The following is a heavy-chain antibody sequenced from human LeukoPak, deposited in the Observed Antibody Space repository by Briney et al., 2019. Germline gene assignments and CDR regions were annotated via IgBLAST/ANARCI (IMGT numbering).Heavy chain of an antibody. V-gene: IGHV1-2*02. J-gene: IGHJ5*01. Sequence: GASVKVSCKASGYTFTDYFIHWVRQAPGQGLEWMGWINPNIGDASYAQKFQDRVTMTRDRSINTAYMELSRLTSDDTAVYYYARMALDGGDSIGFDSWGQGTLVTVSS. D-gene: IGHD2-21*02. CDR3: ARMALDGGDSIGFDS. CDR1: GYTFTDYF. CDR2: INPNIGDA.